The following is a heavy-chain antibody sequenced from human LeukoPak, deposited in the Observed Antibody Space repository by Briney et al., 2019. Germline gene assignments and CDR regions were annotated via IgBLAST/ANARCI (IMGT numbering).Heavy chain of an antibody. Sequence: PSETLSLTCTVTGGSISSGDYYWSWIRQPPGKGLEWIGYIYYSGSTYYNPSLKSRVTISVDTSKNQFSLKLSSVTAADTAVYYCARSPLYYDSSGPDYWGQGTLVTVSS. D-gene: IGHD3-22*01. CDR1: GGSISSGDYY. CDR3: ARSPLYYDSSGPDY. CDR2: IYYSGST. V-gene: IGHV4-30-4*01. J-gene: IGHJ4*02.